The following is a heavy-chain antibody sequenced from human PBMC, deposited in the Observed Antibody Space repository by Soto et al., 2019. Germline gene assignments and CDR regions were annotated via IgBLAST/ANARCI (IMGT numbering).Heavy chain of an antibody. CDR2: IYYSGST. V-gene: IGHV4-39*01. CDR1: GGSISSSSYY. J-gene: IGHJ4*02. D-gene: IGHD2-2*01. Sequence: QLQLQESGPGLVKPSETLSLTCTVSGGSISSSSYYWGWIRQPPGKGLEWIGSIYYSGSTYYNPSLKSRVTISVDTSKKQFSLKLSSVTAADTAVYYCARLRYCISTSCYGAFDYWGQGTLVTVSS. CDR3: ARLRYCISTSCYGAFDY.